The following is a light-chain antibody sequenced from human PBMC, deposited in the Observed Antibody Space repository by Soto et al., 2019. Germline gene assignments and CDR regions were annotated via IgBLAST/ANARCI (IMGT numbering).Light chain of an antibody. CDR1: QSVSSSY. V-gene: IGKV3-20*01. CDR3: QEFGSSPIT. Sequence: EIVLTQSPGTLSLSPGEGATLSCRASQSVSSSYLAWYQHKPGQAPRLLLYGASTRATGIPDRFIGSGSGTDFTLTISRLGPEDFAVYYCQEFGSSPITFGQGTRLDIE. CDR2: GAS. J-gene: IGKJ5*01.